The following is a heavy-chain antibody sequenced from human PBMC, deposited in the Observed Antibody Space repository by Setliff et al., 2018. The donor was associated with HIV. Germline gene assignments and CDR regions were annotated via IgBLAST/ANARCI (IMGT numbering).Heavy chain of an antibody. J-gene: IGHJ4*02. CDR1: GDDINRDF. CDR2: VQYVGPA. CDR3: ARGEPPASRSGLLY. V-gene: IGHV4-59*01. Sequence: KPSETLSLTCSVSGDDINRDFWTWMRQPPGKGLEWIGYVQYVGPANYNPSLQSRPTLSIDTSKNQFSLKLISVTAADTAVYYCARGEPPASRSGLLYWGQGMLVTV. D-gene: IGHD3-22*01.